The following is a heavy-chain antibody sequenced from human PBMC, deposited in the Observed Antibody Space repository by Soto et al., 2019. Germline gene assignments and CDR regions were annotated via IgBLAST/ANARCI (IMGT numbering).Heavy chain of an antibody. CDR1: GFTFSDFA. CDR2: LDGAGGST. V-gene: IGHV3-23*01. CDR3: AAPRDEYGSGVSWFTYGMDI. J-gene: IGHJ6*02. Sequence: GGSLRLSCLASGFTFSDFAMTWVRHVPGRCLEWVASLDGAGGSTYYAESVRGRFSISRDNSQNTLFLQMKRLTVDDTAIYYCAAPRDEYGSGVSWFTYGMDIWGQGTTVTVSS. D-gene: IGHD3-10*01.